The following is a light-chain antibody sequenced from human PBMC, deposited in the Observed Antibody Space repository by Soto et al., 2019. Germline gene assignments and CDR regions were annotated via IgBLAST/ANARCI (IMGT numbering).Light chain of an antibody. CDR3: QQSGWT. V-gene: IGKV3-20*01. CDR2: GAS. CDR1: QSVSSSY. J-gene: IGKJ1*01. Sequence: EIALTQSPGTLSLSPGERATLSCRASQSVSSSYLAWYQQKPGQAPRLLIYGASSRATGIPDRFSGSGSGTDFTLTISRLEPEDFAVYYCQQSGWTFGQGTKVEIK.